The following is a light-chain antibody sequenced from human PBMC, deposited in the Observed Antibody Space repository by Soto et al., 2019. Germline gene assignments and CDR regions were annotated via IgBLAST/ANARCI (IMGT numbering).Light chain of an antibody. CDR2: DAS. CDR3: QQYGGSRWT. Sequence: EIVLTQSPATLSLSPGERATLSCRASQSVSSDLAWYQQKPGQAPRLLIYDASNRATGIPARFSGSGSGTDFTLTISSLDPEDFAVYYCQQYGGSRWTFGQGTKVDIK. CDR1: QSVSSD. J-gene: IGKJ1*01. V-gene: IGKV3-11*01.